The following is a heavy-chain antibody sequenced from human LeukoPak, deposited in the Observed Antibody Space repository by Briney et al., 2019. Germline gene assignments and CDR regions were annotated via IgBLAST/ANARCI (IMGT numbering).Heavy chain of an antibody. V-gene: IGHV3-48*01. D-gene: IGHD1-1*01. CDR1: GFTFSSYS. J-gene: IGHJ3*02. CDR3: ARDLDWAFDI. CDR2: ISSVSSPI. Sequence: GGSLRLSCAASGFTFSSYSMNWVRQAPGKGLEWVSYISSVSSPISYADSVKGRFTISRDNAKNSLYLQMNSLRGEDTAVYYCARDLDWAFDIWGQGTMVTVSS.